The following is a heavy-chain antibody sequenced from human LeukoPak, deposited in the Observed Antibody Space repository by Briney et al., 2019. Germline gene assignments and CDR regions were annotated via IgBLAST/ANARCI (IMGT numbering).Heavy chain of an antibody. V-gene: IGHV3-9*01. Sequence: GGFLRLSCAASGFTFDDYAMHWVRQAPGKGLEWVSGISWNSGNMGYADSVKGRFTISRDNAKNSLYLQMNSLRAEDTALYYCAKSSCSSTNRYISGDWGQGTLVTVSS. CDR2: ISWNSGNM. CDR1: GFTFDDYA. CDR3: AKSSCSSTNRYISGD. D-gene: IGHD2-2*02. J-gene: IGHJ4*02.